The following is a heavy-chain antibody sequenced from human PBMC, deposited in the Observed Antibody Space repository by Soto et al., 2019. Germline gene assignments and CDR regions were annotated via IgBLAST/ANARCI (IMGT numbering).Heavy chain of an antibody. D-gene: IGHD1-26*01. J-gene: IGHJ3*01. CDR2: IYPGDSDT. CDR3: ASRRDGGSYNPSDL. Sequence: PGESLKISCKGSGYTFSNYWIDWVRQMPGKGLEWMGIIYPGDSDTRYSPSFQGQVTISVDKSITTAYLQWSSLKASDTAMYYCASRRDGGSYNPSDLWAQGTMVTV. CDR1: GYTFSNYW. V-gene: IGHV5-51*01.